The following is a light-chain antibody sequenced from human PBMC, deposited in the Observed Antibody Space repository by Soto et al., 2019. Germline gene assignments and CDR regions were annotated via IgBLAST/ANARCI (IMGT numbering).Light chain of an antibody. Sequence: QTVVSQEPSFSVSPGETVTLTCGLTSASVLTSYYPSWYQQNPGQAPRTLIYRTNIRSSGVPDRFSGSILGNKAALTITGAQADDESDYYCALYVGSGTVVFGGGTKLTVL. CDR3: ALYVGSGTVV. J-gene: IGLJ2*01. V-gene: IGLV8-61*01. CDR1: SASVLTSYY. CDR2: RTN.